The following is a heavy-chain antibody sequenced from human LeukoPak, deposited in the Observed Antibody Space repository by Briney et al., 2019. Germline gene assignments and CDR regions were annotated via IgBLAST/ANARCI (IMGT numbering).Heavy chain of an antibody. CDR1: GGSISSY. Sequence: SETLSLTCSVSGGSISSYWSWIRQPPGKGLEWIGYIYHSGSTNYNPSLKSRVTISVDTSKNQFSLKLTSVTAADTAIYYCARRNSSGRGLDYWGQGTLVTVSS. D-gene: IGHD6-25*01. V-gene: IGHV4-59*08. CDR3: ARRNSSGRGLDY. J-gene: IGHJ4*02. CDR2: IYHSGST.